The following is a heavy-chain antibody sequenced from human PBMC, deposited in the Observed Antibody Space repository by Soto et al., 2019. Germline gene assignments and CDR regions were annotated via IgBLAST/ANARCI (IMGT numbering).Heavy chain of an antibody. J-gene: IGHJ1*01. CDR1: GGTFSSYA. CDR2: IIPIFGTA. CDR3: ASGSSRGYCSGGSCYYFQH. V-gene: IGHV1-69*01. D-gene: IGHD2-15*01. Sequence: QVQLVQSGAEVKKPGSSVKVSCKASGGTFSSYAISWVRQAPGQGLEWMGGIIPIFGTANYAQKFQGRVTITADESTSTAYMELSSLRSEDTAVYYCASGSSRGYCSGGSCYYFQHWGQGTLVTVSS.